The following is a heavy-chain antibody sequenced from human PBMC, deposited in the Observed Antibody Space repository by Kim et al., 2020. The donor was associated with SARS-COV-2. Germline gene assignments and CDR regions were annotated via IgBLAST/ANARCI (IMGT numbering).Heavy chain of an antibody. J-gene: IGHJ4*02. CDR2: IYYSGST. CDR1: GGSISSGGYY. D-gene: IGHD3-9*01. Sequence: SETLSLTCTVSGGSISSGGYYWSWIRQHPGKGLEWIGYIYYSGSTYYNPSLKSRVTISVDTSKNQFSLKLSSVTAADTAVYYCARVGTYYDILTGYRYPHFDYWGQGTLVTVSS. CDR3: ARVGTYYDILTGYRYPHFDY. V-gene: IGHV4-31*03.